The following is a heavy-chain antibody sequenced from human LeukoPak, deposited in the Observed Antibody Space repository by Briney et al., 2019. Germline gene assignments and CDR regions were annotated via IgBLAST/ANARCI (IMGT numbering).Heavy chain of an antibody. CDR3: ARGTAVTTFDY. D-gene: IGHD4-17*01. J-gene: IGHJ4*02. Sequence: PSETLSLTCAVYGGSFSGYYWSWIRQPPGKGLEWIGEINHSGSTNYNPSLKSRVTISVDTSKNQFSLKLSSVTAADTAVYYCARGTAVTTFDYWGQGTLVTVSS. V-gene: IGHV4-34*01. CDR2: INHSGST. CDR1: GGSFSGYY.